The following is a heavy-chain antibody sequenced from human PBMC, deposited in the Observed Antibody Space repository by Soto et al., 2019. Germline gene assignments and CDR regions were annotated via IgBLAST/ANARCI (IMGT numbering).Heavy chain of an antibody. J-gene: IGHJ6*02. CDR3: AKACITMVRGVIPPGGGMDV. Sequence: GGSLRLSCAASGFTFSSYGMHWVRQAPGKGLEWVAVISYDGSNKYYADSVKGRFTISRDNSKNTLYLQMNSLRAEDTAVYYCAKACITMVRGVIPPGGGMDVWGQGTTVTVSS. CDR2: ISYDGSNK. D-gene: IGHD3-10*01. CDR1: GFTFSSYG. V-gene: IGHV3-30*18.